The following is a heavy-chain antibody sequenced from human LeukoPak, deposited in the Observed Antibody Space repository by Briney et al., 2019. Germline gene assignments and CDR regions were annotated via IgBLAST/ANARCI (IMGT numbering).Heavy chain of an antibody. V-gene: IGHV4-34*01. J-gene: IGHJ3*02. CDR1: GGSFSGYY. D-gene: IGHD5-18*01. CDR3: AIVDTAIAFDI. Sequence: SETLSLTCAVYGGSFSGYYWSWIRQPPGKGLEWIGEINHSGSTNYNPSLKSRVTISVDTSKNQFSLKLSSVTAADTAVYYCAIVDTAIAFDIWGQGTMVTVSS. CDR2: INHSGST.